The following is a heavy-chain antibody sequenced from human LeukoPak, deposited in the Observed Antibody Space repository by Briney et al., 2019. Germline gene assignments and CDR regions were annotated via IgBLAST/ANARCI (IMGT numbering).Heavy chain of an antibody. CDR1: GFTFSSYN. CDR2: ISSSTSYI. J-gene: IGHJ4*02. V-gene: IGHV3-21*04. Sequence: PGGSLRLSCAASGFTFSSYNMNWVRQAPGKGLEWVSSISSSTSYIYYADSVKGRFTISRDNANNSLYLQMNSLRAEDTAVYYCAKEKKMGATFFDYWGQGTLVTVSS. CDR3: AKEKKMGATFFDY. D-gene: IGHD1-26*01.